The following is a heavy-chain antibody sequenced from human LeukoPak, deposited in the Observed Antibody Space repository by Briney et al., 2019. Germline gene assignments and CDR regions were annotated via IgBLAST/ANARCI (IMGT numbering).Heavy chain of an antibody. CDR3: ARDRRNYYDSSGYYSFDP. V-gene: IGHV1-2*02. CDR2: INPNSGGT. J-gene: IGHJ5*02. Sequence: ASVKVSCKASGYTFTGYYMHWVRQAPGQGLEWMGWINPNSGGTNYAQKFQGRVTMTRDTSISTAYMELRSLRSDDTAVYYCARDRRNYYDSSGYYSFDPWGQGTLVTVSS. D-gene: IGHD3-22*01. CDR1: GYTFTGYY.